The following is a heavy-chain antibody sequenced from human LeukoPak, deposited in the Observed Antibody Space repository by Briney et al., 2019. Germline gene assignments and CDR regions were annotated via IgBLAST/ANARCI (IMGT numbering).Heavy chain of an antibody. J-gene: IGHJ3*02. Sequence: GGSLRLSCAASGFAFSSYAMTWVRQAPGKGLEWVSLISGSGGSTYYADSVKGRFTISRDNSKNTLCLQMNSLRAEDTAVYYCARDPGDAFDIWGQGTMVTVSS. CDR3: ARDPGDAFDI. CDR2: ISGSGGST. V-gene: IGHV3-23*01. CDR1: GFAFSSYA.